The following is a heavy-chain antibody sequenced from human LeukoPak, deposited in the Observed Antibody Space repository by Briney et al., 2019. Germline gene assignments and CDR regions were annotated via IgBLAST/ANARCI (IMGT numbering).Heavy chain of an antibody. Sequence: PGGSLRLSCAASGFTFSNAYMNWVRQAPGKGLEWVGRIRPKTDGETTEYAAPVKGRFSISRDDSKNMLYLQMNNLKTEDTAVYYCITPLPYSAQGGQGTLVTVSS. D-gene: IGHD2-21*01. CDR3: ITPLPYSAQ. CDR2: IRPKTDGETT. CDR1: GFTFSNAY. V-gene: IGHV3-15*07. J-gene: IGHJ4*02.